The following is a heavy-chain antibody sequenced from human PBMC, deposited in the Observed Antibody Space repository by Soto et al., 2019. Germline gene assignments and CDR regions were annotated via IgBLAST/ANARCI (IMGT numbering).Heavy chain of an antibody. Sequence: GGSLRLSCAASGFTFSSYAMHWVRQAPGKGLEWVAVISYDGGNKYYADSEKGRFTISRDNSKNTLFLQMNSLRAEDTAVYYCARDYHVFWSRYYTGYHSWGQGTLVSVSS. V-gene: IGHV3-30-3*01. CDR2: ISYDGGNK. J-gene: IGHJ4*02. CDR3: ARDYHVFWSRYYTGYHS. CDR1: GFTFSSYA. D-gene: IGHD3-3*01.